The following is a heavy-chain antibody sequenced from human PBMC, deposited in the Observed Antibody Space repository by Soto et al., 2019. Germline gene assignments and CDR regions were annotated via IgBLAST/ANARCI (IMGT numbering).Heavy chain of an antibody. V-gene: IGHV1-24*01. CDR1: GYTRTELS. CDR2: FDPEDGET. Sequence: GASVKVSCKVSGYTRTELSMHCVLQSPLKWLDWMGGFDPEDGETIYAQKFQGRVTMTEDTSTDTAYMELSSLRSEDTAVYYCATLSNDFWSGPNNWFDPWGQGTLVTVSS. J-gene: IGHJ5*02. CDR3: ATLSNDFWSGPNNWFDP. D-gene: IGHD3-3*01.